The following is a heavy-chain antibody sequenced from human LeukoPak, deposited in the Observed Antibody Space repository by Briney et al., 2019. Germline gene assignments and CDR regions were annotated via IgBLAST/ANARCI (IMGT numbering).Heavy chain of an antibody. V-gene: IGHV1-8*01. CDR2: MNPNSANT. J-gene: IGHJ4*02. Sequence: GASVKVSCKASGYTFTSYDINWVRQAPGQGLEWMGWMNPNSANTGYAQNFQGRVTMTINTSISTAYMELRNLRSEDTAVYYCASRRCSGGSCYPGYWGQGTLVTVSS. CDR1: GYTFTSYD. CDR3: ASRRCSGGSCYPGY. D-gene: IGHD2-15*01.